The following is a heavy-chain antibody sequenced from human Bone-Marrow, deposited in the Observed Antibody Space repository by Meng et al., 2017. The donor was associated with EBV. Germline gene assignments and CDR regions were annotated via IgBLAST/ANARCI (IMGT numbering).Heavy chain of an antibody. J-gene: IGHJ5*02. CDR3: ARHGGITYSNGWYYFDP. CDR1: GGSISSNNW. Sequence: GRRQGAGPGLGEPSGTLSLPWAVAGGSISSNNWWSWVRQPPGKGLECIGEIYHSGSTNYNPSLKSRVTISVDTSKNQFSLRLNSVTAADTAVYYCARHGGITYSNGWYYFDPWGQGTLVTVSS. V-gene: IGHV4-4*02. CDR2: IYHSGST. D-gene: IGHD6-19*01.